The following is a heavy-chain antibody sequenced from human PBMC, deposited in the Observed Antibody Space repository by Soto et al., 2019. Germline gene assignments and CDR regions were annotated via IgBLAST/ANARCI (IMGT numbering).Heavy chain of an antibody. CDR3: AKDLQDREVVDSSTEIKKNYYYYGMDV. CDR1: GFTFSSYG. CDR2: ISYDGSNK. Sequence: GGSLRLSCAASGFTFSSYGMHWVRQAPGKGLEWVAVISYDGSNKYYADSVKGRFTISRDNSKNTLYLQMNSLRAEDTAVYYCAKDLQDREVVDSSTEIKKNYYYYGMDVWGQGTTVTVSS. D-gene: IGHD2-15*01. J-gene: IGHJ6*02. V-gene: IGHV3-30*18.